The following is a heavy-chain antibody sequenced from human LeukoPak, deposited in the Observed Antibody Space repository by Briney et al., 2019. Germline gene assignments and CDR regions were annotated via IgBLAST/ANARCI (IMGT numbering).Heavy chain of an antibody. D-gene: IGHD6-13*01. CDR2: ISLYNGNT. J-gene: IGHJ4*02. CDR3: ARGPSSWSYYFDY. Sequence: ASVKVSCKASGYTFTKYGITWVRQAPGQGLDWMGWISLYNGNTNYAQKFQGRVTMTTDTSTNTAYMELRGLRSEDTAVYYCARGPSSWSYYFDYWGQGTLVTVSS. CDR1: GYTFTKYG. V-gene: IGHV1-18*01.